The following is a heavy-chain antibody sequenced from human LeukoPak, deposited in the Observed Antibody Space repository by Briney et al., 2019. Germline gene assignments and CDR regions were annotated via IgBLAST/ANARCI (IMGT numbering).Heavy chain of an antibody. CDR3: ARHILTGLHWFDP. D-gene: IGHD3-9*01. Sequence: ASVKVSCKASRYTFTSYDINWVRQATGQGLEWMGWMNPNSGNTGYAQKFQGRVTMTKNTSISTAYMELSSLRSEDTAVYYCARHILTGLHWFDPWGQGTLVTVSS. J-gene: IGHJ5*02. V-gene: IGHV1-8*01. CDR2: MNPNSGNT. CDR1: RYTFTSYD.